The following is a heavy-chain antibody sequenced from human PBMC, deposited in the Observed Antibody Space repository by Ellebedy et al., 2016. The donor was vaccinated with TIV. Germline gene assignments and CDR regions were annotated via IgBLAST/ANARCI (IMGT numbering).Heavy chain of an antibody. V-gene: IGHV4-31*03. J-gene: IGHJ3*02. CDR2: IYYSGST. Sequence: SETLSLTXTVSGGSISSGGYYWSWIRQHPGKGLEWIGYIYYSGSTYYNPSLKSRVTISVDTSKNQFSLKLSSVTAADTAVYYCARVRGGLRGDAFDIWGQGTMVTVSS. CDR3: ARVRGGLRGDAFDI. CDR1: GGSISSGGYY. D-gene: IGHD4-17*01.